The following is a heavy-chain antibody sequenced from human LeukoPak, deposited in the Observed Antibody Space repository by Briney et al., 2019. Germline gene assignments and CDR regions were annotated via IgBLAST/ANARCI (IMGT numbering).Heavy chain of an antibody. D-gene: IGHD3-10*01. CDR2: ISAYNGNT. Sequence: ASVKVSCKASGYTFTSYGISWVRQAPGQGLEWMGWISAYNGNTNYAQKLQGRVTMTTDTSTSTAYMELRSLRSDDTAVYYCARPSGPHYYGSGSSHAFDIWGQGTMVTVSS. CDR1: GYTFTSYG. J-gene: IGHJ3*02. V-gene: IGHV1-18*01. CDR3: ARPSGPHYYGSGSSHAFDI.